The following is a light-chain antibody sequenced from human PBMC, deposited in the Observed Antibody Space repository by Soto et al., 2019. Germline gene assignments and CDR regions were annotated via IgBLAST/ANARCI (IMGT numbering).Light chain of an antibody. J-gene: IGLJ3*02. V-gene: IGLV4-60*02. Sequence: QSVLTQSSSASASLGSSVKLTCTLSSGHSSYIIAWHQQQPGKAPRYLMKLEGSGSYNKGSGVPDRFSGSSSGADRYLTISNLQFEDEADYYRETWDSNPHTVFGGGTQLTVL. CDR3: ETWDSNPHTV. CDR2: LEGSGSY. CDR1: SGHSSYI.